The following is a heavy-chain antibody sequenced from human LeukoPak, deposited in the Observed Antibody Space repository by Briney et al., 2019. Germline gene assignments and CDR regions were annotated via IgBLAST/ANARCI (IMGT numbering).Heavy chain of an antibody. CDR2: IYYSGST. CDR3: ATRTEADYYDSPYGMDV. Sequence: SETLSLTCTVSGGSISSYYWSWIRQPPGKGLEWIGYIYYSGSTYYNPSLKSRVTISVDTSKNQFSLKLSSVTAADTAVYYCATRTEADYYDSPYGMDVWGQGTTVTVSS. V-gene: IGHV4-59*08. D-gene: IGHD3-22*01. J-gene: IGHJ6*02. CDR1: GGSISSYY.